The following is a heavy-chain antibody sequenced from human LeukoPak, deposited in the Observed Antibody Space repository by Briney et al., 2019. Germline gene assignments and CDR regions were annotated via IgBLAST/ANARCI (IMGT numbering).Heavy chain of an antibody. CDR2: IYPGDSDT. D-gene: IGHD1-14*01. CDR1: GYSFTSYW. Sequence: GESLKISCKGSGYSFTSYWIGWVRQMPGKGLERMGIIYPGDSDTRYSPSFQGQVTISADKSISTAYLQWSSLKTSDTAMYYCSGPEYPIGKGTFDYGGQGTLATV. V-gene: IGHV5-51*01. J-gene: IGHJ4*02. CDR3: SGPEYPIGKGTFDY.